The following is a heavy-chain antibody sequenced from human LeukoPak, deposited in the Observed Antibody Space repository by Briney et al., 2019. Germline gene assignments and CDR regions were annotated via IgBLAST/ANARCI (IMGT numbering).Heavy chain of an antibody. CDR2: ITPILGTA. CDR3: AREGAIVGTTGSYFDY. Sequence: SVKVSCKXSGGTFSSYAISWVRQAPGQGLEWMGGITPILGTANYAQKFQGRVTITADESTSTAYMKLSSLRSEDTAVYYCAREGAIVGTTGSYFDYWGQGTLVIVSS. V-gene: IGHV1-69*13. J-gene: IGHJ4*02. D-gene: IGHD1-26*01. CDR1: GGTFSSYA.